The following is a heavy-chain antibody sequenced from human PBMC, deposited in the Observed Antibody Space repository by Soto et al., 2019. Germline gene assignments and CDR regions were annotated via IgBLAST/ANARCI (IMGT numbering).Heavy chain of an antibody. V-gene: IGHV4-34*01. CDR1: GGSFSGYY. CDR2: INHSGST. J-gene: IGHJ4*02. CDR3: ARAKLHGSGSYPDY. Sequence: SETLSLTCAVYGGSFSGYYWSWIRQPPGKGLEWIGEINHSGSTNYNPSLKSRVTISVDTSKNQFSLKLSSVTAADTAVYYCARAKLHGSGSYPDYWGQGTLVTVSS. D-gene: IGHD3-10*01.